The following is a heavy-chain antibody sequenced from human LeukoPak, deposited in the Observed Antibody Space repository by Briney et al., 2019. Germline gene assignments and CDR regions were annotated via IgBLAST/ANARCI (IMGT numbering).Heavy chain of an antibody. CDR3: AKELTVTREGVAFDI. J-gene: IGHJ3*02. CDR1: GFTFSSYG. D-gene: IGHD4-17*01. CDR2: IRYDGSNK. Sequence: PGGSLRPSCAASGFTFSSYGMHWVRQAPGKGLEWEAFIRYDGSNKYYADSVKGRFTISRDNSKNTLYLQMNSLRAEDTAVYYCAKELTVTREGVAFDIWGQGTMVTVSS. V-gene: IGHV3-30*02.